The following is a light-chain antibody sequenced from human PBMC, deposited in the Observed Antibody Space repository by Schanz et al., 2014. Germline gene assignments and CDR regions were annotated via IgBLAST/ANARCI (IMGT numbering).Light chain of an antibody. CDR1: QNVDTSY. V-gene: IGKV3-20*01. CDR3: QQYASSPPT. CDR2: DTS. J-gene: IGKJ4*01. Sequence: EIVLTQSPGTLSFSPGERATLSCRATQNVDTSYLAWYQQKPGQAPRLLIYDTSTRATGIPDRFSGSGSGTDFTLTISRLEPEDFAVYYCQQYASSPPTFGGGTKV.